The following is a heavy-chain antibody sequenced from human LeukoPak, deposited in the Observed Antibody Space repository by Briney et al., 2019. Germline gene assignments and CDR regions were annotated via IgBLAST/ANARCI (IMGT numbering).Heavy chain of an antibody. D-gene: IGHD3-10*01. J-gene: IGHJ4*02. CDR1: GFTFGDYA. CDR2: IRSKAYGGTT. CDR3: CRVIDKAGELNFDY. Sequence: GGSLRLSCTASGFTFGDYAMSWFRQAPGKGLEWVGFIRSKAYGGTTEYAASVKGRFTIAREDSKSIAYLQMNSLKTEDTAVYYCCRVIDKAGELNFDYWGQGTLVTVSS. V-gene: IGHV3-49*03.